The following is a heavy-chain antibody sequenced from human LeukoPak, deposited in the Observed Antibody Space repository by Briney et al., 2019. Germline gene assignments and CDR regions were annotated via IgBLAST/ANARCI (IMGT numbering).Heavy chain of an antibody. D-gene: IGHD1-26*01. J-gene: IGHJ4*02. CDR3: ARSRGGASGRFDY. Sequence: SETLSLTCTVSGGSISSYYWGWLRQPPGKGLEWIGYIYDSGSTNYNPSLKSRVTISVDTSKNQFSLKLSSVTAADTAVYYCARSRGGASGRFDYWGQGTLVTVSS. CDR2: IYDSGST. CDR1: GGSISSYY. V-gene: IGHV4-59*01.